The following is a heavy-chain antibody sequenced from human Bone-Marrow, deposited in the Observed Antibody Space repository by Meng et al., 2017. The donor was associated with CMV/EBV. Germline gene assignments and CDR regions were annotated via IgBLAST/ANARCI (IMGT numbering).Heavy chain of an antibody. D-gene: IGHD3-16*01. CDR3: ASWGSITSAYDN. CDR1: GGSISGSSDY. J-gene: IGHJ4*02. CDR2: IFYSGST. Sequence: CIVSGGSISGSSDYWGWIRQPPGKGLEWIGSIFYSGSTYYNPSLKSRVTISVDTSKNQFSLKLSSVTAADTAVYYCASWGSITSAYDNWGQGALVTVSS. V-gene: IGHV4-39*01.